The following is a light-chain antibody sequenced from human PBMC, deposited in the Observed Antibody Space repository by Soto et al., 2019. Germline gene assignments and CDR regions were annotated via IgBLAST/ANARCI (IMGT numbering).Light chain of an antibody. CDR1: QSVSSN. J-gene: IGKJ1*01. CDR3: QQHNNWPQT. CDR2: GAS. Sequence: EIVMTQSPATRSVSPGERDPPSCRAIQSVSSNLAWYQQKPCQVPRVLIYGASTRATEIPARFSGSGSGTEFTLPISSLQSEDFAVYYCQQHNNWPQTFGQGTKVEIK. V-gene: IGKV3-15*01.